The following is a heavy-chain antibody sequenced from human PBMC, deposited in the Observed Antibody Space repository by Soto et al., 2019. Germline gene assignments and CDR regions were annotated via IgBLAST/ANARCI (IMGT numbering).Heavy chain of an antibody. Sequence: GGSLRLSCAASGFTFSGYWMHWVRQVPGKGLVWVSRINSDGSSTSYADSVKGRFTISRDNAKNTLYLQMSSLRAEDTAVYYCTRGGEGRFDPWGQGTLVTVSS. CDR3: TRGGEGRFDP. J-gene: IGHJ5*02. V-gene: IGHV3-74*01. D-gene: IGHD3-10*01. CDR2: INSDGSST. CDR1: GFTFSGYW.